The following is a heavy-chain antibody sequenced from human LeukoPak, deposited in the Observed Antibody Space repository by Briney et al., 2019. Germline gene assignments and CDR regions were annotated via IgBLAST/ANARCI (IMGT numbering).Heavy chain of an antibody. V-gene: IGHV3-30*18. CDR1: GFTFCTYG. CDR2: IPSDGSNK. CDR3: AKRGYSYSFDY. D-gene: IGHD5-18*01. J-gene: IGHJ4*02. Sequence: SGRSLRLSCGASGFTFCTYGMHWVRQAPGKGLEWVAVIPSDGSNKYYADSVKGRFTISRDNSKNTLYLQMNSLRAEDTAVYYCAKRGYSYSFDYWGQGTLVTVSS.